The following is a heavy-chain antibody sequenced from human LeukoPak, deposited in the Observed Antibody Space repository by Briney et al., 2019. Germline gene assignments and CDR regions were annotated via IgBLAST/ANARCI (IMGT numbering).Heavy chain of an antibody. J-gene: IGHJ4*02. CDR1: GFSFSSYA. CDR2: ISGSGGST. Sequence: GGSLRLSCSASGFSFSSYAMHWVRQAPGKGLEWVSAISGSGGSTFYADSVKGRFTISRDNSKNTLYLQMNSLRAEDTAVYYCAKDRYCSSSSCHPDYWGQGTLVTVSS. V-gene: IGHV3-23*01. D-gene: IGHD2-2*01. CDR3: AKDRYCSSSSCHPDY.